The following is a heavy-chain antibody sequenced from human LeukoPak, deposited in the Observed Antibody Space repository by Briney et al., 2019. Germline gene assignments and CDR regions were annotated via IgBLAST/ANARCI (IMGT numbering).Heavy chain of an antibody. CDR1: GFTFDNYA. CDR2: ISWNTGGI. D-gene: IGHD6-6*01. CDR3: AKVLSPSKYSSSPVDYFDY. V-gene: IGHV3-9*01. J-gene: IGHJ4*02. Sequence: GGSLRLSCAASGFTFDNYAMHWVRQAPGKGLEWVSGISWNTGGIGYADSVKGRFTISRDNGKNSLYLQMNSLRTEDTALYYCAKVLSPSKYSSSPVDYFDYWGQGTLVTVSS.